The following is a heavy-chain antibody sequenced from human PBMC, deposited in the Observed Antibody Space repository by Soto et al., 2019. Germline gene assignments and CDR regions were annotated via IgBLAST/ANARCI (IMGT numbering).Heavy chain of an antibody. V-gene: IGHV4-59*01. CDR3: SRAFGCMMPPVY. CDR2: TYYRGST. J-gene: IGHJ4*02. CDR1: GGDISSYY. Sequence: HAQLQESGPGLVKPSDTLSLTCTVSGGDISSYYWTWIPQPPRKGLAWIGYTYYRGSTHYKPSLTSRVTTSVDTSKNRFSQKLSSVTAADTAVYYCSRAFGCMMPPVYCGQGTLITVSS. D-gene: IGHD2-8*01.